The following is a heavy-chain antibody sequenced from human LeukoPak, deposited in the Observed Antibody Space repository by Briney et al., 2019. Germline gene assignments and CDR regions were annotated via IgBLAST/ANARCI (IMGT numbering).Heavy chain of an antibody. J-gene: IGHJ5*02. CDR3: ARLVTPGVTRWFDP. D-gene: IGHD1-1*01. CDR1: GYKFIDHW. Sequence: GESLKISCKTSGYKFIDHWIGWVRQMPGKGLEWMAIIYPGDSDARYSPSFQGQVTISADKSITTAYLQWSSLKASDTATYYCARLVTPGVTRWFDPWGQGTLVTVSS. V-gene: IGHV5-51*01. CDR2: IYPGDSDA.